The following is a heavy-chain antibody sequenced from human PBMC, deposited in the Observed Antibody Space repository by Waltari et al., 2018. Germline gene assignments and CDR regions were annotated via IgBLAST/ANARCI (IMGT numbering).Heavy chain of an antibody. Sequence: EVQLVQSGGGLVQPGGSLRLSCGASEFIFSNYEMHWIRQAPGKGLEWVSYISSRGTTIYYADSVKGRFTISRDNAKKSLYLQMKGLRAEDTAVYYCARERNTFIPFDYWGQGALVTVSS. CDR3: ARERNTFIPFDY. V-gene: IGHV3-48*03. CDR2: ISSRGTTI. D-gene: IGHD2-21*01. J-gene: IGHJ4*02. CDR1: EFIFSNYE.